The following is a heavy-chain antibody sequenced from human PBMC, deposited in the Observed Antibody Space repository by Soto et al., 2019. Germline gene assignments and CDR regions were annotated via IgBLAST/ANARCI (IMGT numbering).Heavy chain of an antibody. J-gene: IGHJ4*01. V-gene: IGHV3-15*07. CDR1: GFTFSNAW. CDR3: TTDSYSTIIIVRFDY. D-gene: IGHD3-22*01. Sequence: PGGSLRLSCAASGFTFSNAWINWVRQAPGKGLEWVGRIKSKTDGGTTDYAEPVKGRFAISRGDSNNMVYLQMNSLIIEDTAFYYCTTDSYSTIIIVRFDYWGHGTLVTVAS. CDR2: IKSKTDGGTT.